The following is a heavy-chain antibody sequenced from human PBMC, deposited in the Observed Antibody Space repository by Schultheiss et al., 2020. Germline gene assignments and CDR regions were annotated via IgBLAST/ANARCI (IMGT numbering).Heavy chain of an antibody. D-gene: IGHD6-19*01. V-gene: IGHV4-30-4*01. CDR2: ISYSGST. J-gene: IGHJ5*02. CDR3: AREAVAGSHR. CDR1: RGSVISTDYY. Sequence: LRLSCTVSRGSVISTDYYWSWIRQHPGKDLEWIGYISYSGSTFYSPSLESRVTISVDTSQNQFSLKLSSVTAADTAVYYCAREAVAGSHRWGQGTLVTVSS.